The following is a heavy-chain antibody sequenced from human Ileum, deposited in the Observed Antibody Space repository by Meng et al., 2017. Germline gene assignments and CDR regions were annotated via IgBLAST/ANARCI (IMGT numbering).Heavy chain of an antibody. V-gene: IGHV1-2*02. CDR2: INPNSGDT. J-gene: IGHJ4*02. D-gene: IGHD3-16*01. CDR1: GYSFTTYW. Sequence: ASVKVSCKASGYSFTTYWLHWVRQAPGQGLKWMGYINPNSGDTNYAQKFQGRVTMTRDTSISTAYMELSNLRTDDTAVYYCARGVMLGTARCLDSWGQGTQVTVSS. CDR3: ARGVMLGTARCLDS.